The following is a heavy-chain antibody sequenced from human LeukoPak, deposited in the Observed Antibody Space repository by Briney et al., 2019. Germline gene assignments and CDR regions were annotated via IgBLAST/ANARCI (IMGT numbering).Heavy chain of an antibody. Sequence: GGSLRLSCAASGFTFSSYAMSWVRQAPGKGLEWVSAISGSGGSTYYADSVKGRFTISRDNSKNTLYLQMNSLRAEDTAVYYCAKDIVVVPAAIRRSNNWFDPWGQGTLVTVSS. V-gene: IGHV3-23*01. CDR1: GFTFSSYA. J-gene: IGHJ5*02. CDR3: AKDIVVVPAAIRRSNNWFDP. D-gene: IGHD2-2*02. CDR2: ISGSGGST.